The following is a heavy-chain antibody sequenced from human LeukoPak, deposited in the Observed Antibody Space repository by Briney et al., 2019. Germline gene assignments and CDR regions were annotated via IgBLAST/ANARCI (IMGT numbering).Heavy chain of an antibody. Sequence: GASVKVSCKTSGYTFTAYHIHWVRQAPGQGLEWMGWINPNSGGANYVQRFQGRVTMTRDTSISTAYMELSSLRSADTAVYFCARHCTGGSCYSVGPYWGQGPLVTVSS. CDR3: ARHCTGGSCYSVGPY. V-gene: IGHV1-2*02. D-gene: IGHD2-15*01. J-gene: IGHJ4*02. CDR1: GYTFTAYH. CDR2: INPNSGGA.